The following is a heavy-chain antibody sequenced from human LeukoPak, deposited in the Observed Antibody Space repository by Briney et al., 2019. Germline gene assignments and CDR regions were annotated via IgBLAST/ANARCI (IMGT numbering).Heavy chain of an antibody. D-gene: IGHD5-18*01. CDR2: ISSSSSYI. Sequence: GGSLSLSCAASGFTFSSYSMNWVRQAPGKGLEWVSSISSSSSYIYYADSVKGRFTISRDNAKNSLYLQMNSLRAEDTAVYYCASPNSYGPSAWGQGTLVTVSS. CDR1: GFTFSSYS. CDR3: ASPNSYGPSA. V-gene: IGHV3-21*01. J-gene: IGHJ4*02.